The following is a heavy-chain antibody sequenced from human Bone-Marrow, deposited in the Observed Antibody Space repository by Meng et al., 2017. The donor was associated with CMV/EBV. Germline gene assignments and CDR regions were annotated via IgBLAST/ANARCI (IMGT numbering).Heavy chain of an antibody. D-gene: IGHD6-6*01. Sequence: ASVKVSCKASGYTFTGYYMHWVRQAPGQGLEWMGWINPNSGGTNYAQKFQGRVTMTRDTSISTVYMELSRLRSDDTAVYYCARDRIAARRAGELDYYYYGMDVWGQGTTVTVSS. CDR2: INPNSGGT. J-gene: IGHJ6*02. CDR3: ARDRIAARRAGELDYYYYGMDV. V-gene: IGHV1-2*02. CDR1: GYTFTGYY.